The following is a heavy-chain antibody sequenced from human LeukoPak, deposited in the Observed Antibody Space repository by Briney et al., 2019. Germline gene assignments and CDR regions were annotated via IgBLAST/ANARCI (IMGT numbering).Heavy chain of an antibody. D-gene: IGHD4-11*01. V-gene: IGHV4-30-2*01. Sequence: PSETLSLTCTVSGGSISSGGYYWSWIRQPPGKGLEWIGYIYHSGSTYYNPSLKSRVTISVDRSKNQFSLKLSSVTAADTAVYYCATIDSTTVTTGDYWGQGTLVTVSS. CDR1: GGSISSGGYY. CDR2: IYHSGST. J-gene: IGHJ4*02. CDR3: ATIDSTTVTTGDY.